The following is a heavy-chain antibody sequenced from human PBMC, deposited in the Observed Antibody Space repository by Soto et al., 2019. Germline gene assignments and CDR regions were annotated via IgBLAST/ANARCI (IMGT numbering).Heavy chain of an antibody. CDR2: ISAYNGNT. V-gene: IGHV1-18*01. J-gene: IGHJ5*02. CDR3: ARDCISTSCYSVWFAP. Sequence: APVKVSSKASGYSFASYGVRWVRQAPGQGLEWMGWISAYNGNTNYAQKLQGRVTMTTDTSTSTAYMELRSLRSDDTAVYYCARDCISTSCYSVWFAPWGQGTLVTVSS. D-gene: IGHD2-2*01. CDR1: GYSFASYG.